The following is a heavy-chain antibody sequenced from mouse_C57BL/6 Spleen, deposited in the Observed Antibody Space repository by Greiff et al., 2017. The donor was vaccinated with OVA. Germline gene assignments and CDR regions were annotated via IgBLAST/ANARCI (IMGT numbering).Heavy chain of an antibody. Sequence: VQLQQSGAELVKPGASVKLSCTASGFNIKDYYMHWVKQRTDQGLEWIGRIDPEDGETTYAPKFPGKATITADKSSNTAYLQLSSLTSEDTAVYFCVYRSSGYFDVWGTGATGTGSS. CDR2: IDPEDGET. V-gene: IGHV14-2*01. CDR3: VYRSSGYFDV. CDR1: GFNIKDYY. D-gene: IGHD1-1*01. J-gene: IGHJ1*03.